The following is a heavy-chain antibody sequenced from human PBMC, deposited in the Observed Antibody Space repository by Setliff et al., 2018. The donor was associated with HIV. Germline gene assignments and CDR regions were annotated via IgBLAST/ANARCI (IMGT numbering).Heavy chain of an antibody. J-gene: IGHJ3*02. D-gene: IGHD6-19*01. CDR1: GESFSPYY. CDR2: ISHSGSS. V-gene: IGHV4-34*01. Sequence: SETLSLTCAVYGESFSPYYWNWIRQSPGKGLEWIGEISHSGSSNYSPSLESRVTISVDTSKNQFSLKVSSVTAADTAVYYCARVAVAGTTFDVFDIWGQGTMVT. CDR3: ARVAVAGTTFDVFDI.